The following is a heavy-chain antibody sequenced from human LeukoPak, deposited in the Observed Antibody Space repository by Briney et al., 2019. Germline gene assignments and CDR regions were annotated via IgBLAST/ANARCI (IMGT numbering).Heavy chain of an antibody. Sequence: PSETLSLTCAVSGGAFSNYSWTWIRQPPGKGLEWIAEINGSRSTNSNSPLRSRVAISLDTSKNQFSLRLTSVTAADTAVYYCARGQYCSTTTCYSARRYFDFWGQGTLVTVSS. J-gene: IGHJ4*02. CDR3: ARGQYCSTTTCYSARRYFDF. CDR1: GGAFSNYS. D-gene: IGHD2-2*01. V-gene: IGHV4-34*01. CDR2: INGSRST.